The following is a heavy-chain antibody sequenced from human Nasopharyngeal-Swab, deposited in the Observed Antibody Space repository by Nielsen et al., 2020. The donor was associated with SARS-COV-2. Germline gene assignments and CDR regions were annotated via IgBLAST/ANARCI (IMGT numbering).Heavy chain of an antibody. CDR3: AKDLRGPYFF. Sequence: GALRLSCVVPGFSVSSNYMSWVRQAPGKGLEWVSVIYSGGATYYADSVKGRFTISRDNSKNTLSLQMNGLGAEDTAVYYCAKDLRGPYFFWGQGTLVTVSS. J-gene: IGHJ4*02. V-gene: IGHV3-53*01. CDR1: GFSVSSNY. D-gene: IGHD2/OR15-2a*01. CDR2: IYSGGAT.